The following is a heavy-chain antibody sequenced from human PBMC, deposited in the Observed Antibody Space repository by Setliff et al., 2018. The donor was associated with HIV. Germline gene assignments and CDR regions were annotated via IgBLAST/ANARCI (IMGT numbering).Heavy chain of an antibody. V-gene: IGHV4-34*01. D-gene: IGHD4-17*01. J-gene: IGHJ4*02. CDR1: GGSLSGFY. CDR3: ARAAAGNTGPFDL. Sequence: SETLSLTCAVSGGSLSGFYWNWIRQPPGKGLEWIGEITPSGSTNYNPSLKSRVTMSVDTSKNQFSLKLTSVTASDTAVYYCARAAAGNTGPFDLWGQGSPVTVSS. CDR2: ITPSGST.